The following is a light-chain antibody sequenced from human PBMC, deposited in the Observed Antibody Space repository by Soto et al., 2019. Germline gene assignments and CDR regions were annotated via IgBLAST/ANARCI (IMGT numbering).Light chain of an antibody. J-gene: IGKJ1*01. Sequence: DIQMTQSPASLSASVGDRVTITCRASQSISSYLNWYQQKPGKAPKLLIYAASSLQSGVPSRFSGSGSGTDFTLTISSLQPDDFATYYCQHYTSYSEAFGQGTKVDNK. CDR1: QSISSY. CDR3: QHYTSYSEA. V-gene: IGKV1-39*01. CDR2: AAS.